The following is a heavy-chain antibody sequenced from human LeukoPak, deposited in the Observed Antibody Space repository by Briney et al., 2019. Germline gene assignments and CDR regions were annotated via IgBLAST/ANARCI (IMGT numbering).Heavy chain of an antibody. CDR2: ISYSGST. D-gene: IGHD4-17*01. CDR1: GGSISSYY. Sequence: SETLSLTCTVSGGSISSYYWSWIRQPPGKGLEWIGYISYSGSTNYNPSLKSRVTISVDTSKNQLSMKLSSVTASDTAVYYCARRPLRGPFDYWGQGTLVTVSS. CDR3: ARRPLRGPFDY. V-gene: IGHV4-59*08. J-gene: IGHJ4*02.